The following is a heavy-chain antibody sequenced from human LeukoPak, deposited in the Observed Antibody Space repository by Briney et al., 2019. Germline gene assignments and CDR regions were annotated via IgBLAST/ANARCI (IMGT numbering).Heavy chain of an antibody. Sequence: GGSLRLSCAASGFTFSSYTFSTYAMSWVRQAPGKGLEWVSAVSGSGVSTYYADSVKGRFTISRDNSKNTLYLQMNGLRAEDTAVYYCARGVEDSGIYYYYYMDVWGKGTTVTVSS. CDR2: VSGSGVST. V-gene: IGHV3-23*01. CDR3: ARGVEDSGIYYYYYMDV. D-gene: IGHD2-15*01. J-gene: IGHJ6*03. CDR1: GFTFSSYTFSTYA.